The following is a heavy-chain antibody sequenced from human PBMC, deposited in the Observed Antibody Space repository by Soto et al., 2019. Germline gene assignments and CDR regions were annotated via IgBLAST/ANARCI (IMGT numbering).Heavy chain of an antibody. V-gene: IGHV4-34*01. CDR2: INHSGST. J-gene: IGHJ4*02. Sequence: PSATLSHPCAVYGGSFRGYYWSWIRQPPGKGLEWIGEINHSGSTNYNPSLKSRVTISVDTSKNQFSLKLSSVTAEDTAVYYCARESEDLTSNFDYWGQGTLVTVPS. CDR3: ARESEDLTSNFDY. CDR1: GGSFRGYY.